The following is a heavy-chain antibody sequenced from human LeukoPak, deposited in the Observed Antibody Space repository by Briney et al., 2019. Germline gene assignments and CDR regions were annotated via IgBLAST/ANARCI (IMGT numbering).Heavy chain of an antibody. V-gene: IGHV3-13*01. CDR1: GFTFSSYD. CDR3: IRGGIQVSGIDAFDI. J-gene: IGHJ3*02. D-gene: IGHD5/OR15-5a*01. Sequence: GGSLRLSCAASGFTFSSYDMHWVRQAPGRGLEWVSAIGIAGDTYYPNSVKGRFTISRENAKNSMYLQMNSLKDGDAAVYYCIRGGIQVSGIDAFDIWGQGTMVTVSS. CDR2: IGIAGDT.